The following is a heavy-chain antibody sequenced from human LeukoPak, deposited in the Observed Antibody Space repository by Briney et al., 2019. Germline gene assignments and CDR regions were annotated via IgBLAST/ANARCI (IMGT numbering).Heavy chain of an antibody. CDR3: ARGRDGYNFGYFDL. V-gene: IGHV1-69*06. D-gene: IGHD5-24*01. J-gene: IGHJ2*01. Sequence: SVKVSCKASGGTFSSYAISWVRQAPGQGLEWMGRIIPIFGTANYAQKFQGRVTITADKSTSTAYMELSSLRFEDTAVYYCARGRDGYNFGYFDLWGRGTLVTVSS. CDR1: GGTFSSYA. CDR2: IIPIFGTA.